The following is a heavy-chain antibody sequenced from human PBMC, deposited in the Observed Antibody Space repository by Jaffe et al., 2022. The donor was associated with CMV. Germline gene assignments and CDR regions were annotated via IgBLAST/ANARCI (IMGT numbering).Heavy chain of an antibody. CDR3: ARDQPDSSSWYGNYYYYYMDV. CDR2: IKQDGSEK. Sequence: EVQLVESGGGLVQPGGSLRLSCAASGFTFSSYWMSWVRQAPGKGLEWVANIKQDGSEKYYVDSVKGRFTISRDNAKNSLYLQMNSLRAEDTAVYYCARDQPDSSSWYGNYYYYYMDVWGKGTTVTVSS. D-gene: IGHD6-13*01. V-gene: IGHV3-7*03. J-gene: IGHJ6*03. CDR1: GFTFSSYW.